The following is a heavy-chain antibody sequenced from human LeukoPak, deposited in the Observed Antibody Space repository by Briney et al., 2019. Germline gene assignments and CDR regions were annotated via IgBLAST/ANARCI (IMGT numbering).Heavy chain of an antibody. CDR1: GFTFSSYA. CDR2: ISYDGSNK. CDR3: ARYDNGKDYFDY. V-gene: IGHV3-30*14. Sequence: GGSLRLSCAASGFTFSSYAMHWVRQAPGKGLEWVAVISYDGSNKYYADSVKGRFTISRDTSKNTLYLQMSSLRAEDTALYYCARYDNGKDYFDYWGQGTLVTVSS. J-gene: IGHJ4*02. D-gene: IGHD1-1*01.